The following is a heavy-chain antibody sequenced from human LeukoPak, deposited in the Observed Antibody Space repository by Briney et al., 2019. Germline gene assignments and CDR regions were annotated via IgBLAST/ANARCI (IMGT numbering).Heavy chain of an antibody. CDR2: FDPEDGEP. Sequence: ASVKVSCKVSGYTLTDLSMHWVRQAPGKGLEWMGAFDPEDGEPIYAQKFQGRVSLTEDTVTDTAYMELSSLRSEDTAVYYCATRMENWFDPWGQGTLVSVSS. J-gene: IGHJ5*02. V-gene: IGHV1-24*01. CDR3: ATRMENWFDP. D-gene: IGHD2-8*01. CDR1: GYTLTDLS.